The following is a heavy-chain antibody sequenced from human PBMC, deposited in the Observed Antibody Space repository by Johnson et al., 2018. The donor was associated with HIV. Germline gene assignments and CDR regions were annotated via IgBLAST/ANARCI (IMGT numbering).Heavy chain of an antibody. J-gene: IGHJ3*02. CDR1: EFTFSSYG. V-gene: IGHV3-30*02. CDR3: ARRDPWVENGAFDI. CDR2: IRYDGRNK. D-gene: IGHD5-24*01. Sequence: QVQLVESGGGVVQPGGSLRLSCAASEFTFSSYGMHWVRQAPGKGLEWVAFIRYDGRNKYYPDSVKGRFTISRDNAKNSLYLQMNSLRAGDTAVYFCARRDPWVENGAFDIWGQGTMVTVSS.